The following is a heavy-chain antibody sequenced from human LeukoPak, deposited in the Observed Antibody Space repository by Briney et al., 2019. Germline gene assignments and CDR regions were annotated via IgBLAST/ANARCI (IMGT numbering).Heavy chain of an antibody. CDR1: GFTFSSHW. V-gene: IGHV3-33*08. J-gene: IGHJ4*02. CDR3: AREFPPVVKYRFDY. D-gene: IGHD3-22*01. Sequence: GGSLRLSCAASGFTFSSHWMHWVRQAPGKGLEWVAVIWYDGSNRYYADSVKGRFTISRDNSKSTLYLQMSSLSAEDTAVYYCAREFPPVVKYRFDYWGQGTLVTVSS. CDR2: IWYDGSNR.